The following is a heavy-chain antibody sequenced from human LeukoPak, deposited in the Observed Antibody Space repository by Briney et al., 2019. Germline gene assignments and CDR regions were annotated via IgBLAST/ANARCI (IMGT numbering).Heavy chain of an antibody. Sequence: ASVKVSCKASGYTFTSYYMRWVRQAPGQGLEWMGIINPSGGSTSYAQKFQGRVTMIRDMSTSTVYMELSSLRSEDTAVYYCARGYQLLYNWFDPWGQGTLVTVSS. D-gene: IGHD2-2*01. V-gene: IGHV1-46*01. CDR3: ARGYQLLYNWFDP. CDR1: GYTFTSYY. J-gene: IGHJ5*02. CDR2: INPSGGST.